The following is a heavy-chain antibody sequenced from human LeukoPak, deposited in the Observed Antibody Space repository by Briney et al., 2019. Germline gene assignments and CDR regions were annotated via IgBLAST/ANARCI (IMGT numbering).Heavy chain of an antibody. J-gene: IGHJ4*02. CDR1: GGSIGGYY. V-gene: IGHV4-59*08. CDR2: MYYSGST. Sequence: SSETLSLTCTVSGGSIGGYYWSWIRQPPGKGLEWIGYMYYSGSTNYNPSLKSRVAISVDTSKNQLSLKLSSVTAADTAVYFCARLISPRTAFDYWGQGTLATVSS. D-gene: IGHD6-6*01. CDR3: ARLISPRTAFDY.